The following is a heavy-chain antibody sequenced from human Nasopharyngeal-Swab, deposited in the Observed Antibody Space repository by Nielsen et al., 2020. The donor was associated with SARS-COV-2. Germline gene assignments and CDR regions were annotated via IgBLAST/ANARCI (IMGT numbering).Heavy chain of an antibody. D-gene: IGHD1-26*01. J-gene: IGHJ4*02. Sequence: ASVKVSCKVSGYTSTTYAIHWVRHAPGQRLEWMAWINAGTGNREYSQRFQGRVTISADTSASTAYMELHSLRSEDTAVYYCARSGTVGAPGFDYWGQGTLVTVSS. CDR2: INAGTGNR. V-gene: IGHV1-3*01. CDR3: ARSGTVGAPGFDY. CDR1: GYTSTTYA.